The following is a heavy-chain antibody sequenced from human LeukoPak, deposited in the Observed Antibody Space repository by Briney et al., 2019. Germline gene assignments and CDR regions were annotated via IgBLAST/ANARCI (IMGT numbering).Heavy chain of an antibody. D-gene: IGHD2-2*01. J-gene: IGHJ3*02. CDR3: ARESQGYCSSTSCYALGAFDI. CDR2: FSGSGGST. Sequence: GGSLRLSCAASGFTFSSYAMSWVRQAPGKGLEWVSGFSGSGGSTYYADSVQGRFTISRDNSKNTLYLQMNSLRAEDTAVYYCARESQGYCSSTSCYALGAFDIWGQGTMVTVSS. V-gene: IGHV3-23*01. CDR1: GFTFSSYA.